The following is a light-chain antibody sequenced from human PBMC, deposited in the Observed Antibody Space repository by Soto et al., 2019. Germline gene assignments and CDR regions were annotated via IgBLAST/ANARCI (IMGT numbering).Light chain of an antibody. Sequence: EIVLTQSPGTLSLSPGERATLSCRASQSVSSSYLAWYQQKPGQAPRLLIYGASSRDTGIPDRFSGSGSGTDFNLTIGRLEPEEFAVHYCLQHGSSPHTFGQGTKLEIK. CDR3: LQHGSSPHT. V-gene: IGKV3-20*01. CDR2: GAS. J-gene: IGKJ2*01. CDR1: QSVSSSY.